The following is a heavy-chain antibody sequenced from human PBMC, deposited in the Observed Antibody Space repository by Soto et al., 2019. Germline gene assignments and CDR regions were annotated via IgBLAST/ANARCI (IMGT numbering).Heavy chain of an antibody. D-gene: IGHD2-2*01. CDR3: VREMPVPIRGGYYYYSVLDA. J-gene: IGHJ6*02. CDR2: IDSVGTNP. CDR1: GFTFSSYW. V-gene: IGHV3-74*01. Sequence: LRLSCAASGFTFSSYWMHWVRQAPGKGLEWVSRIDSVGTNPFYADSVKGRFTVSRDSAKNTLYLQMNSLRVEDTAVYYCVREMPVPIRGGYYYYSVLDAWGQGTTVTVSS.